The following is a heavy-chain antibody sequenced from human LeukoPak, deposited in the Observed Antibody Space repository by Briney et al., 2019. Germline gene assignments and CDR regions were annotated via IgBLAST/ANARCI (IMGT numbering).Heavy chain of an antibody. D-gene: IGHD3-10*01. Sequence: SETLSLTCAVYGGSFSGYYWSWIRQPPGKGLEWIWEINHSGSTNYNPSLKSRVTISVDTSKNQFSLKLRSVTAADTAVYYCARLYGSGRLDYWGQGTLVTVSS. CDR1: GGSFSGYY. V-gene: IGHV4-34*01. J-gene: IGHJ4*02. CDR2: INHSGST. CDR3: ARLYGSGRLDY.